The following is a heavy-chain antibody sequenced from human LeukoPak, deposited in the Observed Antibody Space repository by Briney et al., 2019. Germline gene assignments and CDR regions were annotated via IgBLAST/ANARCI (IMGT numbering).Heavy chain of an antibody. V-gene: IGHV3-30*03. CDR3: ARVRGNTYGYSFDY. Sequence: PGGSLRLSCAASGFTFSSYGMHWVRQAPGKGLEWVAVISYDGSNKYYADSVKGRFTISRDNAKNSLYLQMNSLRDEDTAVYYCARVRGNTYGYSFDYWGQGTLVTVSS. D-gene: IGHD5-18*01. J-gene: IGHJ4*02. CDR2: ISYDGSNK. CDR1: GFTFSSYG.